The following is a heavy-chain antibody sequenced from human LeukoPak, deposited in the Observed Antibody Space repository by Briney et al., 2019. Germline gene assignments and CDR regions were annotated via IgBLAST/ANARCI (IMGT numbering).Heavy chain of an antibody. CDR2: TRNKANSYTT. V-gene: IGHV3-72*01. CDR3: ARVSGSYPEAFDI. J-gene: IGHJ3*02. D-gene: IGHD1-26*01. Sequence: GGSLRLSCAASGFTFSDHYMDGVRQAPGKGLEWVGRTRNKANSYTTEYAASVKGRFTISRDDSKNSLYLQMNSLKTEDTAVYYCARVSGSYPEAFDIWGQGTMVTVSS. CDR1: GFTFSDHY.